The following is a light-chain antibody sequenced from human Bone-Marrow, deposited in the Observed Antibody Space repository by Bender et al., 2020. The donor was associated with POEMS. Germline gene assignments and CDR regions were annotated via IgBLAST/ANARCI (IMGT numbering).Light chain of an antibody. Sequence: QSVLTQPPSASGTPGQRVTISCSGGSSNIGAHAVNWYQHLPGTAPPLLLYSRHRRPSEVPDRFSGSRSGTSASLAISGLQSEDEADYYCAVWDDSLNGWVFGGGTKLTVL. CDR1: SSNIGAHA. V-gene: IGLV1-44*01. J-gene: IGLJ3*02. CDR2: SRH. CDR3: AVWDDSLNGWV.